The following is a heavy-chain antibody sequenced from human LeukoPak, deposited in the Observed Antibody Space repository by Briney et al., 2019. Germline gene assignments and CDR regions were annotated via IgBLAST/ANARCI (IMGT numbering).Heavy chain of an antibody. J-gene: IGHJ6*03. CDR3: ARVSGYYYYYMDV. Sequence: SETLSLTCTVSGVSISSSSYYWGWIRQPPGKGLEWIGSIYYSGSTYYNPSLKSRVTISVDTSKNQFSLKLSSVTAADTAVYYCARVSGYYYYYMDVWGKGTTVTVSS. V-gene: IGHV4-39*07. CDR1: GVSISSSSYY. CDR2: IYYSGST. D-gene: IGHD3-10*01.